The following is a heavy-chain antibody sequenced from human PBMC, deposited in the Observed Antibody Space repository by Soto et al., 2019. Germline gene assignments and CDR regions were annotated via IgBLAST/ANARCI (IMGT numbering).Heavy chain of an antibody. CDR2: IYPGDSDT. CDR1: GYSFTSYL. V-gene: IGHV5-51*01. D-gene: IGHD2-2*01. J-gene: IGHJ5*02. Sequence: GESLKISCKCSGYSFTSYLIGLVRQMPGKGLEWMGIIYPGDSDTRYSPSFQGQVTISADKSISTAYLQWSSLEASDTAMYYCAVIDCSSTSCYPGWFDPWGQGTLVTVSS. CDR3: AVIDCSSTSCYPGWFDP.